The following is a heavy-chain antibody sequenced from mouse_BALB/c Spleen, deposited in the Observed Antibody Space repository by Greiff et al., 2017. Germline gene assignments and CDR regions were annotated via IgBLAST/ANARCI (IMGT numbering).Heavy chain of an antibody. CDR1: GYTFTSYW. D-gene: IGHD2-14*01. CDR3: ARGGYDVGAMDY. J-gene: IGHJ4*01. CDR2: IYPSDSYT. Sequence: QVQLQQPGAELVRPGASVKLSCKASGYTFTSYWINWVKQRPGQGLEWIGNIYPSDSYTNYNQKFKDKATLTVDKSSSTAYMQLSSPTSEDSAVYYCARGGYDVGAMDYWGQGTSVTVSS. V-gene: IGHV1-69*02.